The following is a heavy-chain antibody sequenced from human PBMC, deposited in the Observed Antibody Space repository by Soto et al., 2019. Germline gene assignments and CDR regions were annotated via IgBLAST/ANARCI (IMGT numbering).Heavy chain of an antibody. CDR3: ARAMYYYGSGSYQRPSYYYYYGMDV. CDR2: ISAYNGNT. J-gene: IGHJ6*02. Sequence: QVQLVQSGAEVKKPGASVKVSCKASGYTFTSYGISSVRQAPGQGLEWMGWISAYNGNTNYAQKLQGRVTMTTDTSTSTAYMELRSLRSDDTAVYYCARAMYYYGSGSYQRPSYYYYYGMDVWGQGTTVTVSS. D-gene: IGHD3-10*01. V-gene: IGHV1-18*01. CDR1: GYTFTSYG.